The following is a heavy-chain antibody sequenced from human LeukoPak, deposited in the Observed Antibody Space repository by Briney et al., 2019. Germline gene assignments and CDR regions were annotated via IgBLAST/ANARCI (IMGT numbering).Heavy chain of an antibody. CDR2: LSSSGSFI. CDR1: GFNFNNYA. CDR3: ARDRLSSGWLTDY. Sequence: PGGSLRLSCAASGFNFNNYAMSWVRQAPGKGLEWVSSLSSSGSFIYYADSVKGRFTISRDNAKNSLSLQMNSLRAEDTAVYYCARDRLSSGWLTDYWGQGTLVTVSS. D-gene: IGHD6-19*01. J-gene: IGHJ4*02. V-gene: IGHV3-21*06.